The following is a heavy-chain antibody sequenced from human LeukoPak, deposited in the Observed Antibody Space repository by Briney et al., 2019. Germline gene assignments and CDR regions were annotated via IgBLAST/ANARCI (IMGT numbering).Heavy chain of an antibody. CDR2: INPNSGGT. V-gene: IGHV1-2*02. CDR3: ARDRYCSGGSCYSDY. Sequence: ASVKVSCKASGYTFTGYYMHWVRQAPGQGLEWMGWINPNSGGTNYAQKLQGRVTMTTDTSTSTAYMELRSLRSDDTAVYYCARDRYCSGGSCYSDYWGQGTLVTVSS. D-gene: IGHD2-15*01. J-gene: IGHJ4*02. CDR1: GYTFTGYY.